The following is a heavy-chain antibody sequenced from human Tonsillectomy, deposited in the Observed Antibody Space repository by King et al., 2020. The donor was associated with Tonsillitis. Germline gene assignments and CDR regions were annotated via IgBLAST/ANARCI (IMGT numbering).Heavy chain of an antibody. V-gene: IGHV3-7*01. Sequence: VQLVESGGGLVQPGGSLRLSCAGSGFTFSRYWMSWVRQAPGKGLEWVANMNQDGSEKYYVDSVKGRFTISRDNAKNSLYLQMNSLRAEDTAVFYCARDDSSDYHYLDYWGQGTLVTVSS. CDR1: GFTFSRYW. D-gene: IGHD3-22*01. CDR3: ARDDSSDYHYLDY. J-gene: IGHJ4*02. CDR2: MNQDGSEK.